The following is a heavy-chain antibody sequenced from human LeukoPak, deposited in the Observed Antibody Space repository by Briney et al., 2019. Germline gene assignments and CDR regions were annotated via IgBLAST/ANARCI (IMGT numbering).Heavy chain of an antibody. CDR2: IFRSGST. D-gene: IGHD2-21*02. J-gene: IGHJ2*01. V-gene: IGHV4-39*01. CDR3: ARHVPSGVRALVVTSDWYFDL. CDR1: GGSITDNHYY. Sequence: KASETLSLTCTASGGSITDNHYYWGWLRQPPGQGLDGIRTIFRSGSTYYNPSLDSPVTIAFDTTKCQFTLTLLSVTAADTAVYSSARHVPSGVRALVVTSDWYFDLWGRGTLVTVSS.